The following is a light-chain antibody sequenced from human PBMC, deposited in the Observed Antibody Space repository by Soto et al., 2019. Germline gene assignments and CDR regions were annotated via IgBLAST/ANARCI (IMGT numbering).Light chain of an antibody. J-gene: IGKJ5*01. CDR1: QSFDSY. CDR2: GAS. CDR3: QQRDILPIT. Sequence: IVLTNSPASLSLSPGERPTLSCMASQSFDSYLVRYQQKPGQAPRLHIFGASNRATGIPARFSGSGSGTDFTLTINSLEPDDFAVYCCQQRDILPITFGQGGRLEVK. V-gene: IGKV3-11*01.